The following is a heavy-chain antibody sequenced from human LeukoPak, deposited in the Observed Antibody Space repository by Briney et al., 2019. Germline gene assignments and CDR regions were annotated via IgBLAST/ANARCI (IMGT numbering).Heavy chain of an antibody. D-gene: IGHD2-2*01. CDR3: ARYCSSTSCYSASPYGMDV. CDR2: SRIKANSYTT. CDR1: GFTFSDHY. J-gene: IGHJ6*04. V-gene: IGHV3-72*01. Sequence: PGGSLRLFCAASGFTFSDHYMDWVRQAPGKGLEWVGRSRIKANSYTTEYAASVKGRFTISRGDSKNSLYLQMSSLKTEDTAVYYCARYCSSTSCYSASPYGMDVWGKGTTVTVSS.